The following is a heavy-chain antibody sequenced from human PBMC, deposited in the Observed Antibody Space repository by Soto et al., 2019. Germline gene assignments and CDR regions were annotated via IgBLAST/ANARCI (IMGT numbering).Heavy chain of an antibody. V-gene: IGHV1-69*02. J-gene: IGHJ4*02. CDR2: IIPILGIA. D-gene: IGHD6-6*01. CDR1: GGTFSSYT. CDR3: ARAEYSSSSGVDY. Sequence: GASVKVSCKASGGTFSSYTISWVRQAPGRGLEWMGRIIPILGIANYAQKFQGRVTITADKSTSTAYMELSSLRSEDTAVYYCARAEYSSSSGVDYWGQGTXVTVSS.